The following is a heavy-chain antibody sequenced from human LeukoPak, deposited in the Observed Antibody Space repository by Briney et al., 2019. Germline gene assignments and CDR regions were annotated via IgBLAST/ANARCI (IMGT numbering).Heavy chain of an antibody. Sequence: MSSETLSLTCTVSGASTASHYWTWLRQPPGKELEWIGSIYHSGSTYYNPSLKSRVTISVDTSKNQFSLKLSSVTAADTAVYYCAGGFSSSPDYWGQGTLVTVSS. CDR3: AGGFSSSPDY. J-gene: IGHJ4*02. V-gene: IGHV4-59*04. CDR1: GASTASHY. CDR2: IYHSGST. D-gene: IGHD6-13*01.